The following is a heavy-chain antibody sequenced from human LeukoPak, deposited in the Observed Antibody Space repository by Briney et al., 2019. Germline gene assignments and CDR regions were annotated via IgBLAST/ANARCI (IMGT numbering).Heavy chain of an antibody. V-gene: IGHV1-18*01. CDR2: ISAYNGNT. CDR3: ARDFGKSWVYPHWFDP. D-gene: IGHD5/OR15-5a*01. J-gene: IGHJ5*02. CDR1: GYTFTSYG. Sequence: ASVKVSFKASGYTFTSYGISWVRQAPGQGLEWMGWISAYNGNTNYAQKFQGRVTMTTDTSMTTAYMELRSLRSDDTAVYYCARDFGKSWVYPHWFDPWGQGTLVTVSS.